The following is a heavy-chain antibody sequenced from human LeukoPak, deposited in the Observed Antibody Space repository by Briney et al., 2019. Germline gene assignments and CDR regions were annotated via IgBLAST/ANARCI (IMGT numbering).Heavy chain of an antibody. CDR3: ARGPYYDILTGYYRGFDY. V-gene: IGHV4-34*01. CDR1: GGSFSGYY. J-gene: IGHJ4*02. D-gene: IGHD3-9*01. Sequence: SETLSLTCAVYGGSFSGYYWSWIRQPPGMGLEWIGEINHSGSTNYYPSLKSRVTISVDTSKNQFSLKLSSVIAADTAVYYCARGPYYDILTGYYRGFDYWGQGTLVTVSS. CDR2: INHSGST.